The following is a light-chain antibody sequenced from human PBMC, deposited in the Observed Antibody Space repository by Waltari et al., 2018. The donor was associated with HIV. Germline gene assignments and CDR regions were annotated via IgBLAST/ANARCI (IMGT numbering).Light chain of an antibody. CDR3: LQHNSYPPT. V-gene: IGKV1-17*01. Sequence: DIHMTQSPSSLSASVGDRVPLTCRASQAIGIDLAWFQHKPGKAPERLICNVCHVQSGVPVRFSGSGSGTEFTLTFSSLQPEDFASYYCLQHNSYPPTFGGGTNVEIK. CDR2: NVC. CDR1: QAIGID. J-gene: IGKJ4*01.